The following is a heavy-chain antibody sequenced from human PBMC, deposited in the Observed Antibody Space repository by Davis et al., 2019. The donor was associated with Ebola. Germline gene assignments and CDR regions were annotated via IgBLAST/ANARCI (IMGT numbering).Heavy chain of an antibody. CDR1: GASMTSYY. J-gene: IGHJ3*01. V-gene: IGHV4-59*01. Sequence: SETLSLTCTVSGASMTSYYWRWIRQPPGKGLEWIGYIAYTGNTIYNPTLKSRVTISGDTSKKQFSLRLNSVTAADTAIYYCARGGLVPAALYLWGQGTMVTVSS. CDR2: IAYTGNT. CDR3: ARGGLVPAALYL. D-gene: IGHD2-2*01.